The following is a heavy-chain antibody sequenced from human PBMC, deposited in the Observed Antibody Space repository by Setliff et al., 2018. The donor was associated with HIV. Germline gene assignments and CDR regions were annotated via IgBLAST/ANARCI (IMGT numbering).Heavy chain of an antibody. D-gene: IGHD3-22*01. Sequence: SETLSLTCTVSGGSISSTNYFWGWIRQPPGKGLEWIGTIYYHGSTYYNPSLKSRVTISIDTSKNQFSLHLSSVTPDDTAVYYCARDPPGDDTDFDVWGQGTLVTVSS. CDR2: IYYHGST. CDR3: ARDPPGDDTDFDV. CDR1: GGSISSTNYF. J-gene: IGHJ4*02. V-gene: IGHV4-39*02.